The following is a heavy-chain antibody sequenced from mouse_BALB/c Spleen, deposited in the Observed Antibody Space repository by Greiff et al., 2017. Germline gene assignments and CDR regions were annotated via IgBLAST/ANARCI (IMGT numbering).Heavy chain of an antibody. V-gene: IGHV3-6*02. J-gene: IGHJ2*01. CDR3: ARAGTEVYFDY. CDR2: ISYDGSN. D-gene: IGHD4-1*01. CDR1: GYSITSGYY. Sequence: EVHLVESGPGLVKPSQSLSLTCSVTGYSITSGYYWNWIRQFPGNKLEWMGYISYDGSNNYNPSLKNRISITRDTSKNQFFLKLNSVTTEDTATYYCARAGTEVYFDYWGQGTTLTVSS.